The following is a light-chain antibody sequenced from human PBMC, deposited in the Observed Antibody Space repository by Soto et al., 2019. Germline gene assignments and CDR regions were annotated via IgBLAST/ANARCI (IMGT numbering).Light chain of an antibody. CDR2: EVT. CDR3: SSHTSGSIRD. CDR1: SGDVGGYDY. Sequence: HSVLTQPASVSGCPGQSIASSCTGTSGDVGGYDYVSWYQQHPDKAPKLMIYEVTKRPSWVSNRFSGSKSGNTAPLTISGLQPYDVADSYCSSHTSGSIRDFGSGTNVTVL. V-gene: IGLV2-14*01. J-gene: IGLJ1*01.